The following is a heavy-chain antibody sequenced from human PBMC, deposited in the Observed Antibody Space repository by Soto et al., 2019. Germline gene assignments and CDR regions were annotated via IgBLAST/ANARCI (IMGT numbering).Heavy chain of an antibody. D-gene: IGHD6-13*01. J-gene: IGHJ4*02. CDR2: IYYTGST. Sequence: SETLSLTCTVSGGSISTDDHYWSWIRQPPGKGLEWIGYIYYTGSTHYNPSLKSRLFTSLDTSKNQFSLQLTSVTAADTAVYYCASLRSRWNIDYWGQGTLVTVS. CDR3: ASLRSRWNIDY. V-gene: IGHV4-30-4*01. CDR1: GGSISTDDHY.